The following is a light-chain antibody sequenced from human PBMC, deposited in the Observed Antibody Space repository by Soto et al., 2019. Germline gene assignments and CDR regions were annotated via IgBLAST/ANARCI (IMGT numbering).Light chain of an antibody. CDR2: DVS. V-gene: IGLV2-8*01. CDR3: SSFIGGATDV. CDR1: SNDVGGHDF. J-gene: IGLJ1*01. Sequence: QSVLTQPPSASGSPGQSVTISCTGTSNDVGGHDFVAWHQQHPGKGPILMIYDVSKRPAGIPDRLSGSKSGYTAFLPASVLQAEDEADSYSSSFIGGATDVFGTGTKPTAL.